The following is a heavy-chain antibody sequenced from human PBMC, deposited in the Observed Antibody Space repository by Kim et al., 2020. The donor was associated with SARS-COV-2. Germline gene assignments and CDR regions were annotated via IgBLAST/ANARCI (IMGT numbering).Heavy chain of an antibody. CDR2: INPSGGST. V-gene: IGHV1-46*01. Sequence: ASVKVSCKASGYTFTSYYMHWVRQAPGQGLEWMGIINPSGGSTSYAQKFQGRVTMTRDTSTNTVYMELSSLRSEDTAVYYCARGGMLSYQLLTFVYYYYMDVWGKGTTVTVSS. J-gene: IGHJ6*03. CDR3: ARGGMLSYQLLTFVYYYYMDV. D-gene: IGHD2-2*01. CDR1: GYTFTSYY.